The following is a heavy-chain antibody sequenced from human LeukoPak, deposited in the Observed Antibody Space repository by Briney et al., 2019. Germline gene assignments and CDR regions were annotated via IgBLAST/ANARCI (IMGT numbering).Heavy chain of an antibody. Sequence: SETLSLTCAVYGGSFSGYYWSWIRQPPGKGLEWIGEINHSGSTNYNPSLKSRVIISVDTSKNQFSLKLSSVTAADTAVYYCARGARTPSGYGSRTAGRANWFDPWGQGTLVTVSS. CDR3: ARGARTPSGYGSRTAGRANWFDP. V-gene: IGHV4-34*01. J-gene: IGHJ5*02. CDR2: INHSGST. D-gene: IGHD5-12*01. CDR1: GGSFSGYY.